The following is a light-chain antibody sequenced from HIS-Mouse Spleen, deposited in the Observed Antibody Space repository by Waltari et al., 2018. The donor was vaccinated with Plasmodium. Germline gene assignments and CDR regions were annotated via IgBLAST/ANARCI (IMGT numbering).Light chain of an antibody. CDR2: GAS. CDR3: QQYNNWPTWT. V-gene: IGKV3-15*01. CDR1: QSVSSN. J-gene: IGKJ1*01. Sequence: EIVMTQSPATLSVSPGERATLSCRASQSVSSNLAWYQQTPGQAPRLLLYGASTRATGIPARFSGSGSGTEFTLTISSLQSEDFAVYYCQQYNNWPTWTFGQGTKVEIK.